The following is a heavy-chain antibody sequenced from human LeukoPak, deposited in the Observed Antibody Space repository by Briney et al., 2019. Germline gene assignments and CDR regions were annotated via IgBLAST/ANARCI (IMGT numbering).Heavy chain of an antibody. CDR3: ARNYYDSSGYFPHYYYYGMDV. CDR2: IYYSGST. V-gene: IGHV4-59*01. Sequence: SETLSLTCTVSGGSISSYYWSWIRQPPGKGLEWIGYIYYSGSTNYNPSLKSRVTISVDTSKNQFSLKLSSVTAADTAVYYCARNYYDSSGYFPHYYYYGMDVRGQGTTVTVSS. D-gene: IGHD3-22*01. J-gene: IGHJ6*02. CDR1: GGSISSYY.